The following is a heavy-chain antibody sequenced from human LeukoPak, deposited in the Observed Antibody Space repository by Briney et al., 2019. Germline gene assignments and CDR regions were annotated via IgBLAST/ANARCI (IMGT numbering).Heavy chain of an antibody. Sequence: KPSETLSLTCTVSGGSISSYYWSWLRQPPGKGLEWIGYIYYSGSTNYNPSLKSRVTISVDTSKNQFSLKLSSVTAADTAVYYCARGGRDTGPYWYFDLWGRGTLVTVSS. J-gene: IGHJ2*01. CDR3: ARGGRDTGPYWYFDL. D-gene: IGHD3-10*01. CDR2: IYYSGST. CDR1: GGSISSYY. V-gene: IGHV4-59*01.